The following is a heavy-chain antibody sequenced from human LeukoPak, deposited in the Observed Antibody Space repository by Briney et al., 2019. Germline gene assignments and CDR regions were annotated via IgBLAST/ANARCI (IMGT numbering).Heavy chain of an antibody. V-gene: IGHV4-39*07. CDR1: GGSISSSSYY. Sequence: RSSETLSLTCTVSGGSISSSSYYWGWIRQPPGKGLEWIGSIYYSGSTYYNPSLKSRVTISVDTSKNQFSLKLSSVTAADTAVYYCARIRGAGADFYYYYMDVWDKGTTVTVSS. J-gene: IGHJ6*03. CDR2: IYYSGST. CDR3: ARIRGAGADFYYYYMDV. D-gene: IGHD3-3*01.